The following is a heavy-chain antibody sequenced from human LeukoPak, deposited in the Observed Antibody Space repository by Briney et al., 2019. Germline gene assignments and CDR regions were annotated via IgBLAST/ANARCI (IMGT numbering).Heavy chain of an antibody. Sequence: SETLSLTCTVSGGSISSYYWSWIRQPPGKGLEWIGYIYYSGSTNYNPSLKSRVTISVDTSKNQFSQKLSSVTAADTAVYYCATGPGIAAIDYWGQGTLVTVSS. J-gene: IGHJ4*02. V-gene: IGHV4-59*01. D-gene: IGHD6-13*01. CDR1: GGSISSYY. CDR2: IYYSGST. CDR3: ATGPGIAAIDY.